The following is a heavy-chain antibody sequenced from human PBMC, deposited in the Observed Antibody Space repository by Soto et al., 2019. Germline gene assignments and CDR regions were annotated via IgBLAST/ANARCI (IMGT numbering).Heavy chain of an antibody. Sequence: SETLSLTCAVSGGSISSGGYSWSWIRQPPGKGLEWIGYIYHSGSTYYNPSLKSRVTISVDRSKNQFSLKLSSVTAADTAVYYCARAPYDSSGYYEVLFDYWGQGTLVTVSS. CDR3: ARAPYDSSGYYEVLFDY. CDR1: GGSISSGGYS. CDR2: IYHSGST. J-gene: IGHJ4*02. V-gene: IGHV4-30-2*01. D-gene: IGHD3-22*01.